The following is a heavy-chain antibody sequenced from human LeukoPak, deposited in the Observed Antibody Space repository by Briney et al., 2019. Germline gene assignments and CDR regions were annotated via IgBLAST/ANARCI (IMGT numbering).Heavy chain of an antibody. CDR2: MNPNSGNT. J-gene: IGHJ6*03. D-gene: IGHD6-13*01. CDR3: ARGPYSSSWSFYYYYYMDV. CDR1: GYTFTSYD. V-gene: IGHV1-8*01. Sequence: ASVKVSCKASGYTFTSYDINWVRQATGQGLEWMGWMNPNSGNTGYAQKLQGRVTMTTDTSTSTAYMELRSLRSDDTAVYYCARGPYSSSWSFYYYYYMDVWGTGTTVTVSS.